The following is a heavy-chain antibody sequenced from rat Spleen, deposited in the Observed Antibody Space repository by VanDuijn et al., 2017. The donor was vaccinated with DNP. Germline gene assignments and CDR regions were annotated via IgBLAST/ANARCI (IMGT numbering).Heavy chain of an antibody. J-gene: IGHJ1*01. V-gene: IGHV3-1*01. CDR1: GYSITSNY. CDR3: ARGVSSYYGYNSYWYFDF. CDR2: INYSGST. Sequence: EVRLQESGPGLVQPSQSLSLTCSVTGYSITSNYWAWIRKFPGNKMEWIGYINYSGSTGYNPSLKSRISITSDTSKNQFFLQLNSVTTEDTATYYCARGVSSYYGYNSYWYFDFWGPGTMVTVSS. D-gene: IGHD1-9*01.